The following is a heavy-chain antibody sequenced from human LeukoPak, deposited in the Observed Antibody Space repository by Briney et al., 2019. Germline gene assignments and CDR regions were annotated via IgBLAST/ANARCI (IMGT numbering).Heavy chain of an antibody. CDR3: ARARQLPLKNQYYFDY. CDR1: GGSISSSSYY. V-gene: IGHV4-39*07. J-gene: IGHJ4*02. D-gene: IGHD1-14*01. CDR2: IYYSGST. Sequence: SETLSLTCTVSGGSISSSSYYWGWIRQPPGKGLEWIGSIYYSGSTNYNPSLKSRVTISVDTSKNQFSLKLSSVTAADTAVYYCARARQLPLKNQYYFDYWGQGTLVTVSS.